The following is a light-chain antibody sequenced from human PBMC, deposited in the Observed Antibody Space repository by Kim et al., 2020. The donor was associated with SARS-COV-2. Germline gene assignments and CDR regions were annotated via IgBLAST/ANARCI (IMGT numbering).Light chain of an antibody. CDR2: AAS. CDR3: QQYNGAPWT. Sequence: ASVGDRVTITCRARQDIANSLAWYQQKPGKVPQVLIYAASTLQSGVPSRCSGSGSGTRFTLTIGSLQTEDVATYYCQQYNGAPWTFGPGTKVDIK. V-gene: IGKV1-27*01. CDR1: QDIANS. J-gene: IGKJ1*01.